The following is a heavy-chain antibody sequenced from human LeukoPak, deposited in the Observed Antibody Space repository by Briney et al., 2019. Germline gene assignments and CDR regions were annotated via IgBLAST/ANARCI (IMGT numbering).Heavy chain of an antibody. D-gene: IGHD2-2*01. Sequence: GGSLRLSCAASGLTFSSYSMNWVRQAPGMGLEWVSSISSSSSYIYYADSVKGRFTISRDNAKNSLYLRMNSLRAEDTAVYYCAKGRRCSSTSCSPYFDYWGQGTLVTVSS. CDR3: AKGRRCSSTSCSPYFDY. CDR1: GLTFSSYS. J-gene: IGHJ4*02. CDR2: ISSSSSYI. V-gene: IGHV3-21*01.